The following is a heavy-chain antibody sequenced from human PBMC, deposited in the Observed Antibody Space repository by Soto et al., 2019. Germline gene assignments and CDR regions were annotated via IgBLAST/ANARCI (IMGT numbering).Heavy chain of an antibody. Sequence: PSETLSLTHTVSGGAINSGDYYWTWFRQPPGMDLASIGKTLHSGSTFYSPALQSRVTIPRSTPKNHFSLKMSSVTPADTAVYDCARDRYYGSGTYYYSYYGMDVWGQGTTVTVSS. CDR2: TLHSGST. CDR1: GGAINSGDYY. J-gene: IGHJ6*02. D-gene: IGHD3-10*01. CDR3: ARDRYYGSGTYYYSYYGMDV. V-gene: IGHV4-30-4*01.